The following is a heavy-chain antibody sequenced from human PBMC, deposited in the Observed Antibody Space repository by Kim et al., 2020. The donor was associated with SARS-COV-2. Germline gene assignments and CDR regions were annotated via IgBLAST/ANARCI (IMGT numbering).Heavy chain of an antibody. CDR3: ATLASPTDV. CDR2: CR. D-gene: IGHD3-3*02. J-gene: IGHJ6*02. Sequence: CRYYADSLKGRFTKSKDNAKNALYLHMNSLTAEDTAVYHCATLASPTDVWGQGTTVTVSS. V-gene: IGHV3-21*01.